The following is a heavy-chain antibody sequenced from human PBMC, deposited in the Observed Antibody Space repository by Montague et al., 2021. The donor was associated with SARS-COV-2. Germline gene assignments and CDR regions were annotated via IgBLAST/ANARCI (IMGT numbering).Heavy chain of an antibody. J-gene: IGHJ3*02. V-gene: IGHV4-59*01. CDR3: ARVGRGSRWYAVAFDI. D-gene: IGHD6-13*01. Sequence: SETLSLTCTVSGGSISKYSWIWIRQPPGKGLDWIGYIYNSGSTNYNPSLTSRGTISVDTSKNKFSLKLSSVAAADTAVYYCARVGRGSRWYAVAFDIWGQGTMGTVSS. CDR2: IYNSGST. CDR1: GGSISKYS.